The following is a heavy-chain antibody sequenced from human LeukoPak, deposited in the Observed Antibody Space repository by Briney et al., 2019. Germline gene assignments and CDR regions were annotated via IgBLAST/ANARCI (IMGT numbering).Heavy chain of an antibody. J-gene: IGHJ5*02. CDR1: GFTFSDYY. CDR3: AKGRWWFDP. Sequence: GGSLRLSCAASGFTFSDYYMSWIRQAPGKGLEWVSYVSSSGTTIYYADSVKGRFTISRDNSKNTLYLQMNSLRAEDTAVYYCAKGRWWFDPWGQGTLVTVSS. V-gene: IGHV3-11*01. CDR2: VSSSGTTI. D-gene: IGHD6-13*01.